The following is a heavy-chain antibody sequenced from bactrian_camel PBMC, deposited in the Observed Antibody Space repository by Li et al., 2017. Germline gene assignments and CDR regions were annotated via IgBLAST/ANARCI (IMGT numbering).Heavy chain of an antibody. V-gene: IGHV3S40*01. Sequence: DVQLVESGGGLVQPGESLRLSCVASGITFSRHDMSWVRQAPGKEVEWVAGITSLPSLFRAASYADSVKGRSHLQRQCQGHVVSTNEQPENRGHCCILLRPRLQSSGYDDRARKGDPGHRL. CDR1: GITFSRHD. D-gene: IGHD3*01. CDR2: ITSLPSLFRAA. J-gene: IGHJ4*01.